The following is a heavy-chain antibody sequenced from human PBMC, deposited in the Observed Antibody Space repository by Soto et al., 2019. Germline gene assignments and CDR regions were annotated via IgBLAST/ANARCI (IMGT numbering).Heavy chain of an antibody. CDR1: GVNFVVYA. J-gene: IGHJ6*02. CDR3: ARDLRIGTRHRLTYYYYYGMDV. CDR2: ISYDGSNK. Sequence: PQRLCNTASGVNFVVYAMRWIRQATGKGLKWVAVISYDGSNKYYADSVKGRFTISGDNSKNTLYLQMNSLRAEDTAVYYCARDLRIGTRHRLTYYYYYGMDVWGQGTTVTVS. V-gene: IGHV3-30-3*01. D-gene: IGHD2-2*01.